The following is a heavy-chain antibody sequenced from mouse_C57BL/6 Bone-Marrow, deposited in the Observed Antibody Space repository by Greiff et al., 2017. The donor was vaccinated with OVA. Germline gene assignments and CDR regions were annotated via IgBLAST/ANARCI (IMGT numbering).Heavy chain of an antibody. V-gene: IGHV1-87*01. Sequence: QVQLQQSGPELARPWASVKISCQAFYTFSRRVHFAIRDTNYWMQWVKQRPGQGLEWIGAIYPGNGDTSYNQKFKGKATLTADKSSSTAYMQLSXLTSEDSADYCCAWWDYYGGSPFDYWGQGTTLTVSS. D-gene: IGHD1-1*01. J-gene: IGHJ2*01. CDR2: GQGLEWIG. CDR1: YTFSRRVH. CDR3: SEDSADYCCAWWDYYGGSPFDY.